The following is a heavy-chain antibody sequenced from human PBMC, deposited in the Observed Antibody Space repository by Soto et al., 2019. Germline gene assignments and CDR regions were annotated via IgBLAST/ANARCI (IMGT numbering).Heavy chain of an antibody. D-gene: IGHD1-26*01. Sequence: EVQLMQSGGGLVQPGGSLRLSCAASGFTVSTNYMSWVRQAAGKGLEWDSVIYSGGSTSYADSVRGRFTFGRDHSKNTLYLQMNSLRAEDTAVYYCARGGNKEFDSWGQGTLVTVSS. J-gene: IGHJ4*02. CDR3: ARGGNKEFDS. V-gene: IGHV3-66*01. CDR1: GFTVSTNY. CDR2: IYSGGST.